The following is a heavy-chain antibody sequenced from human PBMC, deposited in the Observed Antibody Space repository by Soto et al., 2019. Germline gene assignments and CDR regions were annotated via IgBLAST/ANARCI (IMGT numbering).Heavy chain of an antibody. CDR1: GGSISSSN. CDR3: AKGGYCSSTRCFITFDY. J-gene: IGHJ4*02. CDR2: ISGSGGST. V-gene: IGHV3-23*01. Sequence: ETLSLTCAVSGGSISSSNWWSWVRQAPGKGLEWVSAISGSGGSTYYADSVKGRFTISRDNSKNTLYLQMNSLRAEDTAVYYCAKGGYCSSTRCFITFDYWGQGTLVTVSS. D-gene: IGHD2-2*01.